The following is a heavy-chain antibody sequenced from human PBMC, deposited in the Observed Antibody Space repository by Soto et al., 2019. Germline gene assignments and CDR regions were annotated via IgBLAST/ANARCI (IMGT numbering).Heavy chain of an antibody. J-gene: IGHJ6*02. CDR2: ISYDGSNK. CDR1: GFTFSSYA. Sequence: HPGGSLRLSCAASGFTFSSYAMHWVRQAPGKGLEWVAVISYDGSNKYYADSVKGRFTISRDNSKNTLYLQMNSLRAEDTAVYYCARGMWAVPAARGHYYYYGMDVWGQGTTVTVSS. CDR3: ARGMWAVPAARGHYYYYGMDV. D-gene: IGHD2-2*01. V-gene: IGHV3-30-3*01.